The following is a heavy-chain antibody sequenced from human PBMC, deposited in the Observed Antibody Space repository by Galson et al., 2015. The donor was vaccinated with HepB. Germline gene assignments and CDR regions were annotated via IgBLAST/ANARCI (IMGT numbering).Heavy chain of an antibody. Sequence: SLRLSCAASGFTFSHYGMHWVRQTPGKGLEWVAFISYDGSSKKYADSVKGRFTISRDNSNNTLYLQMTSLRLEDMAVYYCSKAVAVSGHSRWFDPWGQGALVIVSS. CDR1: GFTFSHYG. CDR3: SKAVAVSGHSRWFDP. V-gene: IGHV3-30*18. D-gene: IGHD5/OR15-5a*01. CDR2: ISYDGSSK. J-gene: IGHJ5*02.